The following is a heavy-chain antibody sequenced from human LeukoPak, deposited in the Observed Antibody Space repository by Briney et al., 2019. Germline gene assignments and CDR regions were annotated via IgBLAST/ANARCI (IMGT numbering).Heavy chain of an antibody. J-gene: IGHJ4*02. Sequence: GGSVRLSCAASGCTFSSYAMSWVRQAPGKGLEWVSAISGSGGSTYYADSVKGRFTISRDNSKNTLYLQMNSLRAEDTAVYYCAKSTAMVNYFDYWGQGTLVPVSS. CDR2: ISGSGGST. CDR3: AKSTAMVNYFDY. V-gene: IGHV3-23*01. D-gene: IGHD5-18*01. CDR1: GCTFSSYA.